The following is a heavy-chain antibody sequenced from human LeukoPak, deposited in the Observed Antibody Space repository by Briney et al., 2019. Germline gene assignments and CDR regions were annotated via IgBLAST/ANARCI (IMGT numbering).Heavy chain of an antibody. Sequence: GGSLRLSCAASGFTFSSYGMHWVRQAPGKGLEWVAFIRYDGSNKYYADSVKGRFTISRDNSKNTLYLQMNSLRAEDTAVYYCAKAAYCTSTSCHFSGYAQRPLDSWGQGTLVTVSS. CDR2: IRYDGSNK. CDR1: GFTFSSYG. J-gene: IGHJ4*02. V-gene: IGHV3-30*02. D-gene: IGHD2-2*01. CDR3: AKAAYCTSTSCHFSGYAQRPLDS.